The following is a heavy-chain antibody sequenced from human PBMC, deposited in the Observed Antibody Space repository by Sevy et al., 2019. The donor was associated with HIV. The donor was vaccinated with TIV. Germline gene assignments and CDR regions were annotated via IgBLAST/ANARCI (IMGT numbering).Heavy chain of an antibody. V-gene: IGHV1-69*13. CDR1: GGTFSSYA. CDR3: ARDGIVVVPAATPTHYYYMDV. D-gene: IGHD2-2*01. J-gene: IGHJ6*03. Sequence: ASVKVSCKASGGTFSSYAISWVRQAPGQGLEWMGRIIPIFGTANYAQKFQGRVTITADESTSTAYMELSSLRSEDTAVYYCARDGIVVVPAATPTHYYYMDVWGKGTTVTVSS. CDR2: IIPIFGTA.